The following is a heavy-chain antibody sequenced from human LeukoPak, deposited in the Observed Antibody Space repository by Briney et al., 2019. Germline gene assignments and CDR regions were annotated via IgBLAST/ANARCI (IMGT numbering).Heavy chain of an antibody. CDR1: GGSISTSNR. Sequence: SGTLSLTCAVSGGSISTSNRWSWVRQPPGKGLEWIGEIYHSGSTNYNPSLKSRVTISVDKSKNQFSLKLSSVTAADTAVYYCARSREYSGYDPLDYWGQGTPVTVSS. D-gene: IGHD5-12*01. J-gene: IGHJ4*02. CDR2: IYHSGST. V-gene: IGHV4-4*02. CDR3: ARSREYSGYDPLDY.